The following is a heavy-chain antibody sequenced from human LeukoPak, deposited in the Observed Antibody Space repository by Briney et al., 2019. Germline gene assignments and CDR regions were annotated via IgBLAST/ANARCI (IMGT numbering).Heavy chain of an antibody. CDR2: IRYDGSNK. J-gene: IGHJ4*02. V-gene: IGHV3-30*02. Sequence: GGSLRLSCAASGFTFSSYGMHWVRQAPGKGLEWVAFIRYDGSNKYYADSVKGRFTISRDNSKNTLYRQMNSLRAEDTAVYYCAKDQGVNELLLDYWGQGTLVTVSS. CDR1: GFTFSSYG. D-gene: IGHD1-26*01. CDR3: AKDQGVNELLLDY.